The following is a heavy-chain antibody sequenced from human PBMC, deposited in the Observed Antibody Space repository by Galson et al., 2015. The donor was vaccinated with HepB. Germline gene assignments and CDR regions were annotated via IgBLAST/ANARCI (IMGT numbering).Heavy chain of an antibody. CDR1: EFTFTSYV. CDR2: ISGSGGST. J-gene: IGHJ4*02. CDR3: AKNRDPREQRPLDY. D-gene: IGHD1/OR15-1a*01. Sequence: SLRLSCAASEFTFTSYVMNWVRQAPGKELEWASAISGSGGSTYYADSVKGRFTISRDNSKNTLYLQMNSLRAEYAAIYYCAKNRDPREQRPLDYSGQGTLVVVS. V-gene: IGHV3-23*01.